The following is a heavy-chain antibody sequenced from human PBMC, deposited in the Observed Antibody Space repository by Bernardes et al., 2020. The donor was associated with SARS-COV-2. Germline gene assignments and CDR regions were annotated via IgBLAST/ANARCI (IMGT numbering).Heavy chain of an antibody. CDR1: GGTFNHYP. CDR2: ITSSSSNI. CDR3: ARGRDHAFDI. V-gene: IGHV3-48*02. Sequence: GGSLRLSRAASGGTFNHYPMNWVRQAPGKGLEWVSFITSSSSNIYYADSVRGRFTISRDNAKNSLYLQMSSLRDEDTAVYYCARGRDHAFDIWGQGTMVTVSS. J-gene: IGHJ3*02.